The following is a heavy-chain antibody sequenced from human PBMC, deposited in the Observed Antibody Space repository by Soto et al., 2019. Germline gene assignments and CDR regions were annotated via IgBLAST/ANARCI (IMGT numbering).Heavy chain of an antibody. Sequence: GGSLKLSCAASGFTFSSYAMSWVRQAPGKGLEWVSAISGSGGSTYYADSVKGRFTISRDNSKNTLYLQMNSLRAEDTAVYYCAKVLGAAAGNGGPYYYYYGMDVWGQGTTVTVSS. V-gene: IGHV3-23*01. CDR3: AKVLGAAAGNGGPYYYYYGMDV. CDR2: ISGSGGST. CDR1: GFTFSSYA. D-gene: IGHD6-13*01. J-gene: IGHJ6*02.